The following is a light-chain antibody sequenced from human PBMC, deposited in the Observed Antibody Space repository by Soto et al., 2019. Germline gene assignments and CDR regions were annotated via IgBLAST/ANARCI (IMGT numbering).Light chain of an antibody. J-gene: IGKJ1*01. V-gene: IGKV1-5*01. CDR3: QQYNSYWT. CDR2: DAS. Sequence: DIQMTQSPSTLSASVGDRVTITCRASQSISSWLAWYQQKPGKAPKLRIYDASSLESGVQSRFSGSGSGTEFTLTISGLQPDDFATYYCQQYNSYWTFGQGTKVEIK. CDR1: QSISSW.